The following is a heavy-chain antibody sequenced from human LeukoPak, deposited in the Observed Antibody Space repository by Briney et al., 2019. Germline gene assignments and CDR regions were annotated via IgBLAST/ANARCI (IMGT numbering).Heavy chain of an antibody. D-gene: IGHD2-2*01. CDR1: GYTFTGYY. Sequence: ASVKVSCKASGYTFTGYYMHWVRQAPGQGLEWMGWINPNSAGTNYAQKFQGRVTMTRDTSISTAYRELSRLRSDDTAVYYCAREYCSSTSCYPPDVWGQGTTVTVSS. V-gene: IGHV1-2*02. J-gene: IGHJ6*02. CDR3: AREYCSSTSCYPPDV. CDR2: INPNSAGT.